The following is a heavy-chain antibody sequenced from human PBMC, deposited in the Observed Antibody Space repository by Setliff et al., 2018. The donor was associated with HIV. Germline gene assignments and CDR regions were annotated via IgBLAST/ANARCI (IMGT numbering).Heavy chain of an antibody. Sequence: SETLSLTCTVSGDSISTDYWTWIRQPPGKGLEWIGYIYNSASTSYNPSLKSRISMSVDTSKNQFSLELTSLTAADTAVYYCATRPRIAARPFDYWGQGMLVTSPQ. CDR3: ATRPRIAARPFDY. D-gene: IGHD6-6*01. CDR1: GDSISTDY. V-gene: IGHV4-4*09. CDR2: IYNSAST. J-gene: IGHJ4*02.